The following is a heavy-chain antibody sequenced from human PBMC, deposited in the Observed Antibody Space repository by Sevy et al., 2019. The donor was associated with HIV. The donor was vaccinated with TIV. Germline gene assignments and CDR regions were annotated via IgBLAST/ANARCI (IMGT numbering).Heavy chain of an antibody. Sequence: GGSLRLSCAASGFTFSSYSMNWVRQAPGKGLEWVSSISSSSSYIYYADSVKGRFTISSDNAKNSLYLQMNSLRAEDTAVYYCASLSIAAAGGEAYYYGMDVWGQGTTVTVSS. V-gene: IGHV3-21*01. CDR2: ISSSSSYI. D-gene: IGHD6-13*01. CDR1: GFTFSSYS. J-gene: IGHJ6*02. CDR3: ASLSIAAAGGEAYYYGMDV.